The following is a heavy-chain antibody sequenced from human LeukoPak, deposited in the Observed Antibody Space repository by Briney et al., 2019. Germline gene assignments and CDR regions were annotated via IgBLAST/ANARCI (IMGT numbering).Heavy chain of an antibody. CDR1: GYTFTSYG. J-gene: IGHJ4*02. V-gene: IGHV1-18*01. CDR2: ISAYNGNT. D-gene: IGHD6-13*01. Sequence: ASVKVSCKASGYTFTSYGISWVRQAPRQGLEWMGWISAYNGNTNYAQKLQGRVTMTTDTSTSTAYMELRSLRSDDTAVYYCARLYGYSSSWPRGDFDYWGQGTLVTVSS. CDR3: ARLYGYSSSWPRGDFDY.